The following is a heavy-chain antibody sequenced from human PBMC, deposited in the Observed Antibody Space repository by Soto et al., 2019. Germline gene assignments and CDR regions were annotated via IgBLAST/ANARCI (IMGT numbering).Heavy chain of an antibody. Sequence: GSLRLSCAASGFTFSSYGMHWVRQAPGKGLEWVAVIWYDGSNKYYADSVKGRFTISRDNSKNTLYLQMNSLRAEDTAVYYCARMDGDYREPFDPWGQGTLVTVSS. V-gene: IGHV3-33*01. CDR3: ARMDGDYREPFDP. D-gene: IGHD4-17*01. CDR2: IWYDGSNK. J-gene: IGHJ5*02. CDR1: GFTFSSYG.